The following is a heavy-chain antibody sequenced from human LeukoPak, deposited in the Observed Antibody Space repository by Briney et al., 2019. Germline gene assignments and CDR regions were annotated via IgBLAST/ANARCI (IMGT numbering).Heavy chain of an antibody. D-gene: IGHD2/OR15-2a*01. V-gene: IGHV4-30-4*01. J-gene: IGHJ4*02. CDR3: ARDHDREGFSFGF. Sequence: PSETLCLTCTVSGASISSGDYYWSWIRQPPGKGLEWIGYIYYSGSPYYNPSLKSRITISVDTSKNQFSLKMSSVTAADTAVYYCARDHDREGFSFGFWGQGTLVTVSS. CDR2: IYYSGSP. CDR1: GASISSGDYY.